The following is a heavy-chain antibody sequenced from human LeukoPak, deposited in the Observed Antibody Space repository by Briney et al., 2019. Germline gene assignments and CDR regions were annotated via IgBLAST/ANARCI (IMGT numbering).Heavy chain of an antibody. Sequence: PGGSLRLSCVGSGFTFSTYWMSWVRQAPGKGLEWVANIMQDESEKNYVDSVKGRFIISRDNAKNSLYLQMNSLRAEDTAVYYCASGQYFDWLLYTLGAFDIWGQGTMVTVSS. CDR3: ASGQYFDWLLYTLGAFDI. D-gene: IGHD3-9*01. J-gene: IGHJ3*02. CDR1: GFTFSTYW. V-gene: IGHV3-7*03. CDR2: IMQDESEK.